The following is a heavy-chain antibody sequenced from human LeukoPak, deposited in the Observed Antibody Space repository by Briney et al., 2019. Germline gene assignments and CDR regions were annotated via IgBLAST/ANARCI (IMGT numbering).Heavy chain of an antibody. Sequence: SETLSLTCTVSGGSISSYYWSWIRQPPGKGLEWIGYIYCSGSTNYNPSLKSRVTISVDTSKNQFSLKLSSVTAADTAVYYCARGPLWFGELLPFDYWGQGTLVTVSS. CDR1: GGSISSYY. V-gene: IGHV4-59*01. CDR3: ARGPLWFGELLPFDY. J-gene: IGHJ4*02. CDR2: IYCSGST. D-gene: IGHD3-10*01.